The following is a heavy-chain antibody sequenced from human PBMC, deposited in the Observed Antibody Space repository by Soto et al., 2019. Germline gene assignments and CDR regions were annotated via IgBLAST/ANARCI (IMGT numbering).Heavy chain of an antibody. CDR3: ARDGWFLVATVKGYFDY. V-gene: IGHV1-18*01. CDR2: ISAYNGNT. Sequence: QVQLVQSGAEVKKPGASVKVSCKASGYTFTSYGISWVRQAPGQGLEWMGWISAYNGNTNYAQKLQGRVTMTTDTSTSTAYMALRSLRSDDTAVYYCARDGWFLVATVKGYFDYWGQGTLVTVSS. D-gene: IGHD5-12*01. CDR1: GYTFTSYG. J-gene: IGHJ4*02.